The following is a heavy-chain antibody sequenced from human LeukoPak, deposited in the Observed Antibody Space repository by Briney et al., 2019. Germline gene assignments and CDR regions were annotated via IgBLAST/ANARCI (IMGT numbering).Heavy chain of an antibody. V-gene: IGHV3-23*01. CDR1: GFTFSDYA. Sequence: GGSLRLSCAASGFTFSDYAMSWVRQAPGKGLEWVSGIDNSGGSTHYADSVKGRFTISRDKSKDPLYVQMNSLRADDTALYYCARGHNIGWFYFDFWGQGTQVTVYS. CDR3: ARGHNIGWFYFDF. J-gene: IGHJ4*02. D-gene: IGHD6-19*01. CDR2: IDNSGGST.